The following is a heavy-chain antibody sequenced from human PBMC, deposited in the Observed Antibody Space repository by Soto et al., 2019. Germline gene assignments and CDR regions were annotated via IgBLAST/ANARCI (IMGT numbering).Heavy chain of an antibody. V-gene: IGHV3-7*03. CDR2: IKQDESEK. CDR3: ASDRFRGTYYLRGVTYFFEE. J-gene: IGHJ4*02. CDR1: GLTFTDYW. Sequence: PGGSLRLSCVTYGLTFTDYWMSWVRQAPGKGLEWVANIKQDESEKNYLDSVKGRFTISRDNAKNSLYLQMNSLRAENTAVYYCASDRFRGTYYLRGVTYFFEEWGRGAPVTVSS. D-gene: IGHD1-26*01.